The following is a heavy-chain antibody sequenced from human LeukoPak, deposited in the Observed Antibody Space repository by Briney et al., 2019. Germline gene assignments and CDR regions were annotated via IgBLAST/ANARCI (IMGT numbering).Heavy chain of an antibody. CDR3: AREDLGYCSSTSCYAPEYYYGMDV. Sequence: SETLSLTCAVYGGSFSGYYWSWIRQPPGKGLEWIGEINHSGSTNYNPSLKSRVTISVDTSKNQFSLKLSSVTAADTAVYYCAREDLGYCSSTSCYAPEYYYGMDVWGQGTTVTVSS. V-gene: IGHV4-34*01. CDR2: INHSGST. J-gene: IGHJ6*02. CDR1: GGSFSGYY. D-gene: IGHD2-2*01.